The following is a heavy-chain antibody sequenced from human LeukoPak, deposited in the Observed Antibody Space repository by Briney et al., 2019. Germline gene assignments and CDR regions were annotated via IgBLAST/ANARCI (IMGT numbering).Heavy chain of an antibody. J-gene: IGHJ6*03. CDR3: ARDPYSGNYGNYYYYYMDV. CDR1: GFSFSVYW. D-gene: IGHD1-26*01. Sequence: PGGSLRLSCAASGFSFSVYWMHWVRQAPGKGPVWVSRIKTDGSITDYADFVKGRFTISRDNAKNTLYLQMNSLGPEDTAVYYCARDPYSGNYGNYYYYYMDVWGKGTTVTISS. V-gene: IGHV3-74*01. CDR2: IKTDGSIT.